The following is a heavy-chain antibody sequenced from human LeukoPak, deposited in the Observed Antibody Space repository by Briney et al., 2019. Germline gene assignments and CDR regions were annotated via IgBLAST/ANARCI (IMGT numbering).Heavy chain of an antibody. D-gene: IGHD2-2*02. V-gene: IGHV3-30*02. CDR1: GFTFSSYG. CDR2: IRYDGSNK. CDR3: AKDYCSSTSCYNNYFDY. Sequence: SGGSLRLSCAASGFTFSSYGMHWVRQAPGKGLEWVAFIRYDGSNKYYADSVKGRFTISRDNSKSTLYLQMNSLRAEDTAVYYCAKDYCSSTSCYNNYFDYWGQGTLVTVSS. J-gene: IGHJ4*02.